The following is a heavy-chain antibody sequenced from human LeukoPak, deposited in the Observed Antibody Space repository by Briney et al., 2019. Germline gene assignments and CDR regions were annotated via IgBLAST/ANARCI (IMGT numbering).Heavy chain of an antibody. D-gene: IGHD3-22*01. Sequence: PGGSLRLSCAASGFTFSSYAMSWVRQAPGKGLEWVSVISGGGGSTYYADSVKGRFTISRDNSKNTLYLQMNSLRAEDTAVYYCAKGPDYYASSGQHPLYYWGQGTLVTVPS. J-gene: IGHJ4*02. CDR2: ISGGGGST. CDR1: GFTFSSYA. V-gene: IGHV3-23*01. CDR3: AKGPDYYASSGQHPLYY.